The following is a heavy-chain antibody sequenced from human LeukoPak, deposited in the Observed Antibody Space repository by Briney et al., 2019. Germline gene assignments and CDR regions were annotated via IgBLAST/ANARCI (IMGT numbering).Heavy chain of an antibody. V-gene: IGHV4-4*02. J-gene: IGHJ4*02. CDR2: MYLSGAT. Sequence: SETLSLTCTVSGDSINSLDLWSWVRQPPGKGLEWIGEMYLSGATHSNPSVKSRVTISIDKSKNQFFLNLSSVTAADTAVYYCAGLVGRYSSGLYYYYFDYWGQGTLVTVSS. CDR3: AGLVGRYSSGLYYYYFDY. CDR1: GDSINSLDL. D-gene: IGHD3-22*01.